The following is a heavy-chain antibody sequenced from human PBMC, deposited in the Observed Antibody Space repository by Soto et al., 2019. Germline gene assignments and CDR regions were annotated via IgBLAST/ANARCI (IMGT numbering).Heavy chain of an antibody. CDR2: ISGYNGNT. CDR1: GYTFTNYG. Sequence: QVQLVQSGAEVKKPGASVKVSCKASGYTFTNYGFSWVRQAPGQGLEWMGWISGYNGNTKYVEKFQGRVTMTADTSTSTAHMELRSLRSDDMAVYYCAREGPAPYYYYGMDVWGQGTAVTVSS. V-gene: IGHV1-18*03. J-gene: IGHJ6*02. CDR3: AREGPAPYYYYGMDV.